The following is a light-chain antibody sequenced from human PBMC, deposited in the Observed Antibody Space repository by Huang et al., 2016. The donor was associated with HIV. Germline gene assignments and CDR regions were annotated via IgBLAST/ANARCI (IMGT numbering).Light chain of an antibody. CDR3: QQRSNWS. J-gene: IGKJ1*01. V-gene: IGKV3-11*01. CDR2: DAS. Sequence: EIVLTQSPATLSLSPGERATLSCRASQSVSSYFAWYQQKPGQAPRLLSYDASNRATGIPARFSGSGAGTDFTLTISSLEPEDFAVYYCQQRSNWSFGQGTKVEIK. CDR1: QSVSSY.